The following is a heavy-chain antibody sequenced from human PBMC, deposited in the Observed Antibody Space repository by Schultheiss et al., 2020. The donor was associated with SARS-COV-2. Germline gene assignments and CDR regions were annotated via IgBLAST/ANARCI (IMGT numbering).Heavy chain of an antibody. V-gene: IGHV3-48*03. CDR2: ISSSGSTI. CDR3: ASDEYSSSSGY. Sequence: GGSLRLSCAASGFTFSSYEMNWVRQAPGKGLEWVSYISSSGSTIYYADSVKGRFTISRDNAKNSLYLQMNSLRADDTAVYYCASDEYSSSSGYWGQGTLVTVSS. J-gene: IGHJ4*02. CDR1: GFTFSSYE. D-gene: IGHD6-6*01.